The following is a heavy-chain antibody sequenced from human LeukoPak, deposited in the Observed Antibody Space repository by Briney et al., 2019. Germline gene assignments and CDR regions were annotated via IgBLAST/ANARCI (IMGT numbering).Heavy chain of an antibody. CDR3: AREAAAGGEYYFDY. Sequence: GSLRLXXAASGFXFDDYGMSWVRQAPGKGLEWVSGINWNGGSTGYADSVKGRFTISRDNAKNSLYLQMNSLRAEDTALYYCAREAAAGGEYYFDYWGQGTLVTVSS. CDR1: GFXFDDYG. CDR2: INWNGGST. D-gene: IGHD6-13*01. J-gene: IGHJ4*02. V-gene: IGHV3-20*04.